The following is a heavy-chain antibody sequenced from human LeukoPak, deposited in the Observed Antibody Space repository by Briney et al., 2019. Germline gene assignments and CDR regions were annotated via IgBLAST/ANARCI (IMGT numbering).Heavy chain of an antibody. CDR2: IYYSGST. D-gene: IGHD6-19*01. J-gene: IGHJ3*01. CDR1: GDSISSYY. CDR3: ARTVAWYDAFDV. V-gene: IGHV4-59*01. Sequence: SETLSLTCTVSGDSISSYYWSWIRQPPGKGLEWIGYIYYSGSTNYNPSLKSRVTLSVDTSKNQFSLKLSSVTAADTAVYYCARTVAWYDAFDVWGQGTMVTVSS.